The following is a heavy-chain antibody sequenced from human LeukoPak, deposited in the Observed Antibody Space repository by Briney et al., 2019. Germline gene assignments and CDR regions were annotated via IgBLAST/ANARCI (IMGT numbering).Heavy chain of an antibody. CDR1: GFTFNTYG. CDR2: IWYDGSNK. J-gene: IGHJ4*02. CDR3: ARDTDYDFWSGYYDY. V-gene: IGHV3-33*01. D-gene: IGHD3-3*01. Sequence: GGSLRLSCAAAGFTFNTYGMHWLRQAPGKGLEWVALIWYDGSNKYYADSVKGRFTISRDNAKNSLYLQMNSLRDEDTAVYYCARDTDYDFWSGYYDYWGQGTLVTVSS.